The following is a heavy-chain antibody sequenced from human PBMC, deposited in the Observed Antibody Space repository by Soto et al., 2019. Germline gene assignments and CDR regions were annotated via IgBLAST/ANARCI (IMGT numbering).Heavy chain of an antibody. D-gene: IGHD3-22*01. J-gene: IGHJ4*02. CDR2: ISGSGGST. CDR1: GFTFSSYA. CDR3: AKDWGSYDSSGPKPFSLDY. V-gene: IGHV3-23*01. Sequence: GGSLRLSCAASGFTFSSYAMSWVRQAPGKGLEWVSAISGSGGSTYYADSVKGRFTISRDNSKNTLYLQMNSLRAEDTAVYYCAKDWGSYDSSGPKPFSLDYWGQGTLVTVSS.